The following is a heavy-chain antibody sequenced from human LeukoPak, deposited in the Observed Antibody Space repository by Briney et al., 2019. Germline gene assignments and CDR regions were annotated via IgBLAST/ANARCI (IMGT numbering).Heavy chain of an antibody. CDR1: GFTLSSNY. Sequence: VGSLRLSCAASGFTLSSNYMSWVRQAPGKGLEWVSVIYSGGTTYYADSVEGRFTISRDNSKNTLYLQMNSLRAEDTAVYYCARDVEMDYWGQGTLVTVSS. D-gene: IGHD5-24*01. V-gene: IGHV3-66*02. CDR3: ARDVEMDY. CDR2: IYSGGTT. J-gene: IGHJ4*02.